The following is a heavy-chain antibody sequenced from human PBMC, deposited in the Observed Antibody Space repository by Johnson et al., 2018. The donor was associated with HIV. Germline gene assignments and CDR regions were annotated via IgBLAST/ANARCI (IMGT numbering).Heavy chain of an antibody. D-gene: IGHD3-10*01. V-gene: IGHV3-20*04. CDR2: IKWSGGST. J-gene: IGHJ3*02. Sequence: VQLVESGGGVVRPGGSLRLSCAASGFTFDDYGMSWVRQGPGKRLEWVSGIKWSGGSTGYADSVKGRFTISRDNAKNSLYLQMKSLRAEDTAVYYCARTNSGSYYHPGAFDIWGQGTMVTVSS. CDR3: ARTNSGSYYHPGAFDI. CDR1: GFTFDDYG.